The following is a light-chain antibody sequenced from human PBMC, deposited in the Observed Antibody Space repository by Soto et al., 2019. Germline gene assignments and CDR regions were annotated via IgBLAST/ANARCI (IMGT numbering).Light chain of an antibody. Sequence: DIVITHSPDSLPVSLRERASINCSPIQSGLSSSANKDYIAWYQQKPGQPPKLLIYGASTRQSGVPERFSGSGSGTDFTLTITSLQAGDVAVYYCQQYHSTPITFGQGTRLEIK. CDR2: GAS. CDR1: QSGLSSSANKDY. J-gene: IGKJ5*01. V-gene: IGKV4-1*01. CDR3: QQYHSTPIT.